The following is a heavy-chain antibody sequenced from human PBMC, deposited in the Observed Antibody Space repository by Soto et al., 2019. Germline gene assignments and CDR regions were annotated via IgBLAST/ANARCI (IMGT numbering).Heavy chain of an antibody. CDR1: GGSINSSSYY. D-gene: IGHD5-12*01. Sequence: SETLSLTCTVSGGSINSSSYYWGWIRQPPGKGLEWIGSIYYSGSTYYNPSLKSRVTISVDTSKNQFSLKLSSVTAADTAVYYCAGSGYSGYDEAGYYYGMDVWGQGTTVTVSS. J-gene: IGHJ6*02. CDR2: IYYSGST. V-gene: IGHV4-39*01. CDR3: AGSGYSGYDEAGYYYGMDV.